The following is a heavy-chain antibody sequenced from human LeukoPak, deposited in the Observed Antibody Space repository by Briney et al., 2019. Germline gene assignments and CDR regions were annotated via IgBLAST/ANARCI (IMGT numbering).Heavy chain of an antibody. V-gene: IGHV3-21*06. CDR1: GFTVSSYG. CDR2: ITSISSSI. D-gene: IGHD6-13*01. Sequence: GGSLRLSCAASGFTVSSYGMNWVRQPPGKGLEWVSSITSISSSINYADSVKGRFTISRDNAKNSIYVQMKSLRAEDTAVYYCARARGSSWSTDAFDIWGQGTMVTVSS. J-gene: IGHJ3*02. CDR3: ARARGSSWSTDAFDI.